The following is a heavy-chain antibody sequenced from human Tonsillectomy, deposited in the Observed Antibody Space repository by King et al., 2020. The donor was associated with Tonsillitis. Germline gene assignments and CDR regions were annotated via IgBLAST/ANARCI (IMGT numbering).Heavy chain of an antibody. CDR3: VRDRCTSTTCLDYYGMDV. CDR2: INPNNGGT. CDR1: GYTFTGYY. Sequence: VQLVQSGAEVKKPGASVKVSCKASGYTFTGYYIHWVRQAPGQGLEWMGWINPNNGGTNYPQKFQGRVTMTGDTSVSTAYMELSRLRSDDTAIYYCVRDRCTSTTCLDYYGMDVWGQGTTVTVSS. D-gene: IGHD2-2*01. J-gene: IGHJ6*02. V-gene: IGHV1-2*02.